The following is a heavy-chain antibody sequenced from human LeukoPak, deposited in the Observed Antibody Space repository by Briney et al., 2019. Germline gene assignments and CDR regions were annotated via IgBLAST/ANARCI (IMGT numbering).Heavy chain of an antibody. D-gene: IGHD2-15*01. CDR2: IYYSGST. V-gene: IGHV4-59*08. CDR1: GGSISSYY. CDR3: ARQGSGYYYAMDV. Sequence: SETLSLTCTVSGGSISSYYWSWIRQPPGKGLEWIGYIYYSGSTNYNPSLKSRVTTSVDTSKNQFSLKLSSVTAADTAVYYCARQGSGYYYAMDVWGQGTTVTVSS. J-gene: IGHJ6*02.